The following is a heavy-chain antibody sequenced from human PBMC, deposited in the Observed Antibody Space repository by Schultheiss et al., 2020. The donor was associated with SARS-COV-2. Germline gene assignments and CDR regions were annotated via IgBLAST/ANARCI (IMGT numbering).Heavy chain of an antibody. D-gene: IGHD5-12*01. Sequence: SVKVSCKASGGTFSSYAISWVRQAPGQGLEWMGGVIPIFGTTKYAQKFQGRITITADESTTTAYMQLSSLRFEDTAVYYCARDGSGYDYLDYSGQGTLVKVSS. CDR3: ARDGSGYDYLDY. V-gene: IGHV1-69*13. CDR2: VIPIFGTT. CDR1: GGTFSSYA. J-gene: IGHJ4*02.